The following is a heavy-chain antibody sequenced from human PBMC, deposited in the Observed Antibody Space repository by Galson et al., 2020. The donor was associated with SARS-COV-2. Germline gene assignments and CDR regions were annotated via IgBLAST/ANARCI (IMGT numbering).Heavy chain of an antibody. D-gene: IGHD6-6*01. J-gene: IGHJ4*02. CDR1: GFNFRTYA. V-gene: IGHV3-23*01. CDR3: AKGRYSSSSQIDY. CDR2: IIGGGNT. Sequence: GESLKISCTASGFNFRTYAMNWVRQAPGRGLEWVSAIIGGGNTYYADSVKDRFTISRDNSKNTLYLQIDHLRGEDTAVYYCAKGRYSSSSQIDYWGQGTLVTVSS.